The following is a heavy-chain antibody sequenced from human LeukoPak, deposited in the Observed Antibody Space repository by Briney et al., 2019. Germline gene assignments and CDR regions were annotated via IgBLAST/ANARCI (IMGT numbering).Heavy chain of an antibody. CDR3: ARDSMTTTGYYYYYYMDV. V-gene: IGHV1-69*04. CDR2: IIPILGIA. Sequence: SVKVSCKASGGTFSSYTISWVRQAPGQGLEWMGRIIPILGIANYAQKFQGRVTITADKSTSTAYMELSSLRSEDTAVYYCARDSMTTTGYYYYYYMDVWGKGTTVTVSS. D-gene: IGHD4-11*01. CDR1: GGTFSSYT. J-gene: IGHJ6*03.